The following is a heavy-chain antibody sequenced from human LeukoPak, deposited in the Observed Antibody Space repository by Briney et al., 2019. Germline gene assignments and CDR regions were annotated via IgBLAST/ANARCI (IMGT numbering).Heavy chain of an antibody. Sequence: SETLSLTCSVSGYSLTSGHYWGWFGQPPGKGLEWIANFYHTGSAHYNPSLKSRVTISVDTSKNQFSLKLSSVTAADTAVYYCARYCTSTTCILRGFDYWGQGTLVTVSS. J-gene: IGHJ4*02. CDR3: ARYCTSTTCILRGFDY. CDR2: FYHTGSA. CDR1: GYSLTSGHY. V-gene: IGHV4-38-2*01. D-gene: IGHD2-2*01.